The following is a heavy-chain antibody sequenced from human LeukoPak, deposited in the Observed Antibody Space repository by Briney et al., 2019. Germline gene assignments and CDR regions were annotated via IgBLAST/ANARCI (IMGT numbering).Heavy chain of an antibody. CDR2: ISAYNGNT. Sequence: ASVKVSCKASGYTFTSYGISWVRQAPGQGLEWMGWISAYNGNTNYAQKLQGRVTMTTDTSTSTAYMELRSLRSDDTAVYYCARLIGYCSGGSCYNIRFDPWGQGTLVTVSS. V-gene: IGHV1-18*01. D-gene: IGHD2-15*01. J-gene: IGHJ5*02. CDR1: GYTFTSYG. CDR3: ARLIGYCSGGSCYNIRFDP.